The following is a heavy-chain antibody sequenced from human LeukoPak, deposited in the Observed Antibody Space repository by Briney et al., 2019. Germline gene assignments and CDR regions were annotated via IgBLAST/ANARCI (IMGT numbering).Heavy chain of an antibody. CDR2: IKKDGSEK. D-gene: IGHD2-21*01. Sequence: GGSLRLSCAASGFTFSSYWMSWVRQAPGKGLEWVANIKKDGSEKYYVDSVKGRFTISRDNAKTSLYLQMNSLRAEDTAVYYCARDPGFGGAQGNNWFDPWGQGSLVTVSS. CDR3: ARDPGFGGAQGNNWFDP. J-gene: IGHJ5*02. V-gene: IGHV3-7*01. CDR1: GFTFSSYW.